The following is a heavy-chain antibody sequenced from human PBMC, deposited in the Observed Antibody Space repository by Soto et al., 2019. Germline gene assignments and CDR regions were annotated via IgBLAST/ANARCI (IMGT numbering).Heavy chain of an antibody. CDR3: ARGLLWFGELFPGGAFDI. D-gene: IGHD3-10*01. J-gene: IGHJ3*02. Sequence: SQTLSLTCAISGDSVSSNSAAWNWIRQSPSRGLEWLGRTYYRSKWYNDYAVSVKSRITINPDTSKNQFSLQLNSVTPEDTAVYYCARGLLWFGELFPGGAFDIWGQGTMVTVSS. CDR1: GDSVSSNSAA. V-gene: IGHV6-1*01. CDR2: TYYRSKWYN.